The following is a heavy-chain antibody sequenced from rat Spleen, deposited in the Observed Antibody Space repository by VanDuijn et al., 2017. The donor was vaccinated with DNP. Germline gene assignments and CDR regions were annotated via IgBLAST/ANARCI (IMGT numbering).Heavy chain of an antibody. CDR1: GFTFSDYN. J-gene: IGHJ3*01. D-gene: IGHD1-10*01. CDR3: ASLNNYNWFAY. V-gene: IGHV5-7*01. Sequence: EVHLVESGGGLVQPGRSLKLSCAASGFTFSDYNMAWVRQAPKKGLEWVATISYDGSSTYYRDSVKGRFTISRDNAKSTLYLQMDSLRSEDTDTYYCASLNNYNWFAYWGQGTLVTVSS. CDR2: ISYDGSST.